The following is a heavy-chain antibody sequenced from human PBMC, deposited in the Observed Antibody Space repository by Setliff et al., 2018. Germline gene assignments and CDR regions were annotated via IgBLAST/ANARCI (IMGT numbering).Heavy chain of an antibody. CDR1: GFTFDDYV. V-gene: IGHV3-74*01. D-gene: IGHD1-26*01. CDR2: INSDGSST. CDR3: ASLSYSGSYLGGGPRGFDP. Sequence: PGGSLRLSCAASGFTFDDYVMSWVRQAPGKVLVWVSRINSDGSSTSYADSVKGRFTISRDNAKNTLYLQMNSLRAEETAVYYCASLSYSGSYLGGGPRGFDPWGQGTLVTVSS. J-gene: IGHJ5*02.